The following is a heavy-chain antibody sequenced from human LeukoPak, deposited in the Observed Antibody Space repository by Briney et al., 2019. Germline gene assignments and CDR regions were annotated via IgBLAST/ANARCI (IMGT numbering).Heavy chain of an antibody. CDR2: MNPNNGNT. Sequence: ASVEVSCKASGYSITTYDINWVRQAAGQGLEWMGWMNPNNGNTGYAQKFQGRVTMTRDTSISTAYMELSSLRSEDTAVYYCARGFRDCSSTSCYLLHFNWFDSWGQATLVTVSS. CDR3: ARGFRDCSSTSCYLLHFNWFDS. D-gene: IGHD2-2*01. V-gene: IGHV1-8*01. J-gene: IGHJ5*01. CDR1: GYSITTYD.